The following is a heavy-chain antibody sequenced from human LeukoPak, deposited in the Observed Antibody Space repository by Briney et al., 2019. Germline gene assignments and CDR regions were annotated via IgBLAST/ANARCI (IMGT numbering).Heavy chain of an antibody. CDR3: ATGEYSSAGALDY. Sequence: SVKVSCKVSGYTLTELSMHWVRQAPGKGLEWMGGFDPEDGETIYAQKFQGRVTMTEDTSTDTAYMELSSLRSEDTAVYYCATGEYSSAGALDYWGQGTLVTVSS. V-gene: IGHV1-24*01. D-gene: IGHD6-6*01. J-gene: IGHJ4*02. CDR1: GYTLTELS. CDR2: FDPEDGET.